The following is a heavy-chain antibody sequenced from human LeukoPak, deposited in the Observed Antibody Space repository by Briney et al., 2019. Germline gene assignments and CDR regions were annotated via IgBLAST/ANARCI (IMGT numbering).Heavy chain of an antibody. CDR1: GGSFSGDY. D-gene: IGHD3-10*01. CDR3: ARLGVCWFDP. Sequence: SETLSLTCAVYGGSFSGDYWSWIRQPPGKGLEWIGEINHSGSTNYNPSLKSRVTISVDTSKNQFSLKLSSVTAADTAVYYCARLGVCWFDPWGQGTLVTVSS. J-gene: IGHJ5*02. CDR2: INHSGST. V-gene: IGHV4-34*01.